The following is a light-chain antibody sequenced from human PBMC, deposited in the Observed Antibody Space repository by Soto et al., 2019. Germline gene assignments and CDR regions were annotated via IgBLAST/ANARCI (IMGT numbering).Light chain of an antibody. J-gene: IGKJ4*01. CDR3: QQGSFTLT. CDR1: QSVSSN. CDR2: GAS. Sequence: EIVMTQSPATLSVSPGERATLSCRASQSVSSNLAWYQQKPGQAPRLLIYGASTRATGIPARFSGSGSGTEFTLTISSLQPEDFATYYCQQGSFTLTFGGGTKLEIK. V-gene: IGKV3-15*01.